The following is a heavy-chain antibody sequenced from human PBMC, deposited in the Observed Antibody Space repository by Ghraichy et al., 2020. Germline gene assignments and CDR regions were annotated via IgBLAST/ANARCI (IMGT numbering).Heavy chain of an antibody. CDR2: IGAAGDT. CDR1: GFTFSTYD. V-gene: IGHV3-13*01. D-gene: IGHD4-23*01. CDR3: ARARDSHCLGGICSYYFDY. J-gene: IGHJ4*02. Sequence: GGSLRLSCAASGFTFSTYDIHWVRQATGKGLEWVSGIGAAGDTYYPGSVKGRFTISRENVKNSLYLQLNSLRAGDTAVYYCARARDSHCLGGICSYYFDYWGQGTLVTVSS.